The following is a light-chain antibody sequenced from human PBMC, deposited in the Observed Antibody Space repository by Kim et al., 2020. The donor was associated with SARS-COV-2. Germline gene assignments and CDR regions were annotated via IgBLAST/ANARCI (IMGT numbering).Light chain of an antibody. J-gene: IGLJ2*01. Sequence: SYELTQPPSVSVSPGQTARITCSGDALPNQYAYWYQQKPGQAPVLVIYKDSERPSGIPERLSGSSSGTTVTLTISGVQAEDEADYYCQSADSSGTYGVFGGGTQLTVL. CDR2: KDS. V-gene: IGLV3-25*03. CDR3: QSADSSGTYGV. CDR1: ALPNQY.